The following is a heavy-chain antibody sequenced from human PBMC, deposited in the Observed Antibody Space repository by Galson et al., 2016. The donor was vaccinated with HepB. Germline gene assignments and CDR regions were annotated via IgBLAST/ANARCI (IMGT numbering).Heavy chain of an antibody. D-gene: IGHD5-18*01. V-gene: IGHV4-39*01. J-gene: IGHJ5*02. CDR3: ARHLKIQLWLRGNWFDP. CDR2: IYYSGSP. Sequence: WVRQAPGKGLEWIGSIYYSGSPYYNPSLKSRVTISVDTSKNQFSLKLSSVTAADTAVYYCARHLKIQLWLRGNWFDPWGQGTLVTVSS.